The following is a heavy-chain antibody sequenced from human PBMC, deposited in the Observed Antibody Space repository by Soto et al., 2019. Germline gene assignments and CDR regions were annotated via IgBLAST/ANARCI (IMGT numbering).Heavy chain of an antibody. V-gene: IGHV3-33*01. D-gene: IGHD6-6*01. J-gene: IGHJ6*02. CDR2: IWYDGSNK. CDR3: AREGLYSSSSEGGKWTYYYYGMDV. CDR1: GFTFSSYG. Sequence: GGSLRLSCAASGFTFSSYGMHWVRQAPDKGLEWVAVIWYDGSNKYYADSVKGRFTISRDNSKNTLYLQMNSPRAEDTAVYYCAREGLYSSSSEGGKWTYYYYGMDVWGQGTTVTV.